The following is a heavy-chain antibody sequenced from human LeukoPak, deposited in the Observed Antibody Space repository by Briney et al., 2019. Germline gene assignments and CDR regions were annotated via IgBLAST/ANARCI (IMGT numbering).Heavy chain of an antibody. V-gene: IGHV1-2*02. CDR2: VNPNRGDT. CDR1: GYTFTGFY. D-gene: IGHD2-15*01. J-gene: IGHJ4*02. CDR3: AREVVIAATYDY. Sequence: EASVKVSCKASGYTFTGFYMHWVRQAPGQGLEWMGWVNPNRGDTNYVQKFQGRVTMTRDTSISTAYMELSRLRSDDTAVYYCAREVVIAATYDYWGQGTLVTVSS.